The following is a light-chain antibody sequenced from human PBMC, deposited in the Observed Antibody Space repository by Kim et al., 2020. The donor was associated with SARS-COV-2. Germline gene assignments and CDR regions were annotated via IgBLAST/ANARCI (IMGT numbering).Light chain of an antibody. CDR3: QKYNSAPWT. J-gene: IGKJ1*01. V-gene: IGKV1-27*01. Sequence: DIQMAQSPSSVSASVGDRVTITCRASQGISNYLAWYQQKPGKVPKLLIYAASTLQSGVPSRFSGSGSGTDFTLTISSLQPEDVATYYCQKYNSAPWTFGQGNKVDIK. CDR1: QGISNY. CDR2: AAS.